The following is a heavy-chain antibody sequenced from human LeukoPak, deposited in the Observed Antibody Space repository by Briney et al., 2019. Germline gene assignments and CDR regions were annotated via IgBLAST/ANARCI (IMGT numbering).Heavy chain of an antibody. Sequence: SETLSLTCTVSGGSISSYYWSWIRQPPGKGLESIGYIYYTGSTNYNPSLKSRVTISVDTSKNQFSLKLSSVTAADTAVYYCARHYPHYYDSSGYSPYFDYWGQGTLVTVSS. CDR1: GGSISSYY. V-gene: IGHV4-59*08. D-gene: IGHD3-22*01. CDR2: IYYTGST. CDR3: ARHYPHYYDSSGYSPYFDY. J-gene: IGHJ4*02.